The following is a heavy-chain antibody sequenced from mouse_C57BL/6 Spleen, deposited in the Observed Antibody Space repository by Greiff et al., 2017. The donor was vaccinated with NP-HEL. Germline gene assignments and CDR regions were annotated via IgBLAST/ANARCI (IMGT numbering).Heavy chain of an antibody. V-gene: IGHV1-61*01. Sequence: QVQLQQPGAELVRPGSSVKLSCKASGYTFTSYWMDWVKQRPGQGLEWIGNIYPSDSETHYNQKFKDKATLTVDKSSSTAYMQLSSLTSEDSAVYYCAREYYGSYYLDYWGQGTTLTVAS. CDR3: AREYYGSYYLDY. J-gene: IGHJ2*01. CDR2: IYPSDSET. CDR1: GYTFTSYW. D-gene: IGHD1-1*01.